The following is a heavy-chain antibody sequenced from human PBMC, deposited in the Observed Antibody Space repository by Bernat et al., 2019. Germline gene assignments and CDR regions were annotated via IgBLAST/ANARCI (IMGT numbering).Heavy chain of an antibody. D-gene: IGHD5-24*01. CDR2: ISSSGSTI. CDR3: AREGSVRDGYNWPPFDY. J-gene: IGHJ4*02. CDR1: GFTFSDYY. V-gene: IGHV3-11*01. Sequence: QVQLVESGGGLVKPGGSLRLTCAASGFTFSDYYMSWIRQAPGKGLEGVSHISSSGSTIYYADSMKGRFTISRDNAKNSLYLQMNSLRVEDTAVYYCAREGSVRDGYNWPPFDYWGQGILVTVSS.